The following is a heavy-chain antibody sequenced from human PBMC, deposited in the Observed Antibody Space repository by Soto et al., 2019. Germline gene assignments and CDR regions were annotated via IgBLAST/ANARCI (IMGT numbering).Heavy chain of an antibody. D-gene: IGHD2-15*01. CDR2: IYYTGST. CDR1: GGSISSGDYY. CDR3: ARVGYCSGDTCYLAWFDP. J-gene: IGHJ5*02. V-gene: IGHV4-30-4*01. Sequence: QVQLQESGPGPVKPSQTLSLSCSVSGGSISSGDYYWSWIRQPPGKGLEWIEYIYYTGSTYYNPSLKSRVTISVDTSKNQFSLNLSSVTAADTAVYYCARVGYCSGDTCYLAWFDPWGPGTQVTVSS.